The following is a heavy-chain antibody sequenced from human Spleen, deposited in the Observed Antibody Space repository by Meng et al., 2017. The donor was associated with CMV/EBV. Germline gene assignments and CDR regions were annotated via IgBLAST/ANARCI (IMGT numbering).Heavy chain of an antibody. J-gene: IGHJ4*02. CDR2: INWDGSST. D-gene: IGHD2-2*01. V-gene: IGHV3-20*04. Sequence: GESLKISCAASGFTFDDHGMSWVRQVRGKGLEWVSAINWDGSSTGYADSVKGRFTISRDNANNILYLQMNSLRVEDTAVYYCARAEDIVVVPADYWGQGTLVTVS. CDR3: ARAEDIVVVPADY. CDR1: GFTFDDHG.